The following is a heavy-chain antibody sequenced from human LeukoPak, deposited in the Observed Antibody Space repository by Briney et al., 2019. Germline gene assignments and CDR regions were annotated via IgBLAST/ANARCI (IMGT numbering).Heavy chain of an antibody. D-gene: IGHD3-22*01. J-gene: IGHJ4*02. V-gene: IGHV3-21*01. CDR2: ISSSSSYI. Sequence: GGSLRLSCAASGFTFSSYSMNWVRQAPGKGLEGDSSISSSSSYIYYADSVKGRFTISRDNAKNSLYLQMNSLRAEDTAVYYCARSTYYYDSSGHDLDYWGQGTLVTVSS. CDR1: GFTFSSYS. CDR3: ARSTYYYDSSGHDLDY.